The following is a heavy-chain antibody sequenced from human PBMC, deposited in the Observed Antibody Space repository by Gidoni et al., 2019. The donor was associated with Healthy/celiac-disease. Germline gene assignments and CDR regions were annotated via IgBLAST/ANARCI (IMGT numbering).Heavy chain of an antibody. CDR1: CGSFIGYS. CDR2: INHSGST. V-gene: IGHV4-34*01. J-gene: IGHJ5*02. D-gene: IGHD1-26*01. Sequence: QVQLQQWGAGLLKPSETLSLTCAVYCGSFIGYSWSWIRQPPGKGLEWIGEINHSGSTNYNPSLKSRVTISVDTSKNQFSLKLSSVTAADTAVYYCARVHSGSYFGGRTTNWFDPWGQGTLVTVSS. CDR3: ARVHSGSYFGGRTTNWFDP.